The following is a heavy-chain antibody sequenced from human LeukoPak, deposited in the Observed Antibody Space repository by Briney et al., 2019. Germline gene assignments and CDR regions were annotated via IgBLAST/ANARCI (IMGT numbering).Heavy chain of an antibody. J-gene: IGHJ4*02. Sequence: SETLSLTCTVYGGSISGYYWTLIRQPAGKGLEWVGRIYTSGSTNYNPSLKSRVTMSVDTSKNQFSLKLSSVTAADTAVYYCAREMSDSSGYYYTFDYWGQGTLVTVSS. V-gene: IGHV4-4*07. CDR1: GGSISGYY. D-gene: IGHD3-22*01. CDR3: AREMSDSSGYYYTFDY. CDR2: IYTSGST.